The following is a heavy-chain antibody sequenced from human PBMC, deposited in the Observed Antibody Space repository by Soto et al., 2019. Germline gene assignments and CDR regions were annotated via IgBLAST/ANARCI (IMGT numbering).Heavy chain of an antibody. CDR2: ISYRANT. CDR1: GGSFSSGAYH. V-gene: IGHV4-31*03. D-gene: IGHD6-13*01. Sequence: PSETLSLTCTVSGGSFSSGAYHWSWIRQYPGKGLEWIGSISYRANTYYNPSLKSRLSMSVDTSKNQFSLNLTSVTAADTAVYFCARMSPPGTRSFDSWGPGTLVTVSS. CDR3: ARMSPPGTRSFDS. J-gene: IGHJ5*01.